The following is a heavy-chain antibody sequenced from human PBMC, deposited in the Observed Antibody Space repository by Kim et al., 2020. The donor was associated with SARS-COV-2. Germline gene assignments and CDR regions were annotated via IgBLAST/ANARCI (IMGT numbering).Heavy chain of an antibody. D-gene: IGHD3-10*01. V-gene: IGHV3-30*07. Sequence: VKGRFTISRDNSKNTLYLQMTGLRAEDTAVYYCARDELYYYGSGSSGDFDYWGQGTLVTVSS. J-gene: IGHJ4*02. CDR3: ARDELYYYGSGSSGDFDY.